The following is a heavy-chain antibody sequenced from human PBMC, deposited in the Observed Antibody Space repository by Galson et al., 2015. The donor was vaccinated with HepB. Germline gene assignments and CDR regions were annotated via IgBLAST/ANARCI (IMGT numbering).Heavy chain of an antibody. D-gene: IGHD4-23*01. CDR2: IRSKAYGGTT. CDR3: TSTYGGDGPDAFDI. Sequence: SLRLSCAASGFTFGDYAMSWVRQAPGKGLEWVGFIRSKAYGGTTEYAASVKGRFTIARDDPKSIAYLQMNSLKTEDTAVYYCTSTYGGDGPDAFDIWGQGTMVTVSS. CDR1: GFTFGDYA. J-gene: IGHJ3*02. V-gene: IGHV3-49*04.